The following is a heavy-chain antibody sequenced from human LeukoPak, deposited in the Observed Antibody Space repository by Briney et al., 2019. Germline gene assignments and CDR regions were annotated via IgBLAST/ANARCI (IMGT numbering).Heavy chain of an antibody. V-gene: IGHV4-34*01. CDR3: ARDYTS. CDR1: GGSFSGYY. CDR2: ITYSGST. Sequence: LETLSLTCAVYGGSFSGYYWSWIRQPPGKGLEWIGEITYSGSTNYNSSLKSRVTISVDTSKNQFSLKLNSVTAADTAVYYCARDYTSWGQGTMVTVSS. J-gene: IGHJ3*01. D-gene: IGHD4-11*01.